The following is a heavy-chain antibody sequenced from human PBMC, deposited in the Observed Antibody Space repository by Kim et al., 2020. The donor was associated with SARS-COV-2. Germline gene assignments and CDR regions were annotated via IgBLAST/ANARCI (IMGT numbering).Heavy chain of an antibody. Sequence: SETLSLTCTVSGGSISSYYWSWIRQPPGKGLEWIGYIYYSGSTNYNPSLKSRVTISVDTSKNQFSLKLSSVTAADTAVYYCARELWFGEFDYWGQGTLVTVSS. CDR2: IYYSGST. CDR1: GGSISSYY. D-gene: IGHD3-10*01. J-gene: IGHJ4*02. V-gene: IGHV4-59*01. CDR3: ARELWFGEFDY.